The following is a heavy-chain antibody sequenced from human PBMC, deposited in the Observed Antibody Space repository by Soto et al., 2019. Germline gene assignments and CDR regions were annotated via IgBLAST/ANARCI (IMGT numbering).Heavy chain of an antibody. D-gene: IGHD6-19*01. Sequence: QVQLEQSGAEVKKPGDSMKVSCKAYGYTFTSYGISWVRQAPGQGLEWMGWINGYNGNTDYPQKVQGRVTMTTDTSKSKAYMELRSLRSDDTAVYYCAREGSAPYYYYGMDVGGQGTTVTFSS. CDR3: AREGSAPYYYYGMDV. J-gene: IGHJ6*02. CDR2: INGYNGNT. V-gene: IGHV1-18*01. CDR1: GYTFTSYG.